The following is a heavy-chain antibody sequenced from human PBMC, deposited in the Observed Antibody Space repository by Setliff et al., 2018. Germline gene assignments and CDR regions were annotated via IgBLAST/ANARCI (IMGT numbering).Heavy chain of an antibody. CDR3: ARDRSYYASGSFTKWFDY. V-gene: IGHV4-4*02. CDR2: IYHSGTT. D-gene: IGHD3-10*01. CDR1: GGSISSPNW. J-gene: IGHJ4*02. Sequence: SETLSLTCTVSGGSISSPNWWNWVRQPPGKGLEWIGEIYHSGTTNSHPSLKSRVTMSVDTSKNQFSLNLKSVTTADTAIYYCARDRSYYASGSFTKWFDYWGQGILVTVSS.